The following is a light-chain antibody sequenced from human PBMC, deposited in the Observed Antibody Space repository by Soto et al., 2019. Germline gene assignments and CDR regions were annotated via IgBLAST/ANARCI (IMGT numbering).Light chain of an antibody. CDR1: SSDVGVYNY. Sequence: QSALTQPASVSGSPGQSITISCTGTSSDVGVYNYVSWYQQHPGKAPKLIIFEVSNRPSGASNRFSGSKSGNTASLTISGLQAEDEADYYCTSYAVSSGTYVFGTGTKVTVL. J-gene: IGLJ1*01. V-gene: IGLV2-14*01. CDR3: TSYAVSSGTYV. CDR2: EVS.